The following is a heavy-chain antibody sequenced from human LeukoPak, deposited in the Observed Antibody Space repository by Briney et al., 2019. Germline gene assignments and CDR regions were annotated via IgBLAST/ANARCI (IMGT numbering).Heavy chain of an antibody. CDR3: ARGVAAGYDY. CDR2: MNPNSGNT. J-gene: IGHJ4*02. CDR1: GYTFTGLD. V-gene: IGHV1-8*01. D-gene: IGHD6-13*01. Sequence: ASVKVSCKASGYTFTGLDINWVRQASGQGLEWMGWMNPNSGNTGFAQKFQGRVTMTRNTSITTAYMELSSLRSDDTAIYYCARGVAAGYDYWGQGTLVTVSS.